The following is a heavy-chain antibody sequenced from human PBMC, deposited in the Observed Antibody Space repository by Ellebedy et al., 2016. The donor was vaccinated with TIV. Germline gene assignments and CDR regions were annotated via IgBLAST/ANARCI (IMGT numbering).Heavy chain of an antibody. CDR3: ARLSRVYDSSGYNWFDP. CDR2: INPSGGST. D-gene: IGHD3-22*01. CDR1: GYTFTSYY. Sequence: AASVKVSCKASGYTFTSYYIHWVRQAPGQGLEWMGIINPSGGSTSYAQKFQGRVTITRDTSASTAYMELSSLRSEDTAVYYCARLSRVYDSSGYNWFDPWGQGTLVTVSS. J-gene: IGHJ5*02. V-gene: IGHV1-46*01.